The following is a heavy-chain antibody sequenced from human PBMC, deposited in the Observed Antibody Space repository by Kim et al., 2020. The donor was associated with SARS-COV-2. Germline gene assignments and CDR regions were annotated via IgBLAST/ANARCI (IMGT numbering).Heavy chain of an antibody. V-gene: IGHV4-31*03. CDR1: GGSISSGGYY. Sequence: SETLSLTCTVSGGSISSGGYYWSWIRQHPGKGLEWIGYIYYSGSTYYNPSFKSRVTISVDTSKNQFSLKLSSVTAADTAVYYCARVSGITIFGVVITGPFDYWGQGTLVTVSS. D-gene: IGHD3-3*01. CDR2: IYYSGST. CDR3: ARVSGITIFGVVITGPFDY. J-gene: IGHJ4*02.